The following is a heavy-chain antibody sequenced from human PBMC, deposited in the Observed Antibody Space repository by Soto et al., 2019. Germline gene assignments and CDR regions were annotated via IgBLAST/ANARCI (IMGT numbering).Heavy chain of an antibody. D-gene: IGHD2-2*01. Sequence: GGSLRLSCTVSGFAFNDYGISWVRQAPGKGLEWVSSISKSDYTYYSDSVKGRFTISRDNAKNSVSLQMNTLRVEDTAVYYCAREDSIIIPAVSDFWGQGTLVTVSS. CDR3: AREDSIIIPAVSDF. CDR1: GFAFNDYG. CDR2: ISKSDYT. J-gene: IGHJ4*02. V-gene: IGHV3-21*01.